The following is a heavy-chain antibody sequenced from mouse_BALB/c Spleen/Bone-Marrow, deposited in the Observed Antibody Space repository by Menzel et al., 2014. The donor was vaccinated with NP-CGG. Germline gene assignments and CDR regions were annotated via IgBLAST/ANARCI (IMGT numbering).Heavy chain of an antibody. J-gene: IGHJ3*01. CDR1: GFSLTSYG. Sequence: QVQLQQPGPGLVAPSQRLSITCTVSGFSLTSYGVHWVRQPPGKGLEWLGVIWAGGSTNYNSALMSRLSISKDNSKSQVFLKMNSLQTDDTAMYYCARDYDEWFAYWGQGTLVTVSA. CDR2: IWAGGST. CDR3: ARDYDEWFAY. V-gene: IGHV2-9*02. D-gene: IGHD2-12*01.